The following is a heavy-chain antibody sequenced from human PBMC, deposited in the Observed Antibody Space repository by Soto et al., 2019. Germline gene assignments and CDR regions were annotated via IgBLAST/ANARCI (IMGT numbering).Heavy chain of an antibody. Sequence: GSVEESGTAARWTGTGYRFRWLRHAPGKGLEWMGWISAYNGNTNYAQKLQGRVTMTTDTSTSTAYMELRSLTSHDTAVYYCASGEQWLGVDDYYYGMEVWGQGTTVTVSS. D-gene: IGHD6-19*01. V-gene: IGHV1-18*04. CDR3: ASGEQWLGVDDYYYGMEV. J-gene: IGHJ6*02. CDR1: RWTGTGYR. CDR2: ISAYNGNT.